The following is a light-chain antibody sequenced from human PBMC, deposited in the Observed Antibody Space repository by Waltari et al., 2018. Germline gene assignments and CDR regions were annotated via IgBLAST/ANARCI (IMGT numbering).Light chain of an antibody. V-gene: IGLV1-44*01. CDR3: AAWEDSLNGPV. CDR1: SSNVGRNT. Sequence: QSLLTQPPSASGTPGQRVSISCSGSSSNVGRNTVNWYQKVPGTAPKLLIYSNNQRPSGVPDRFFASKSGTSASLTISGLQSEDDAHYFCAAWEDSLNGPVFGGGTKLTVL. CDR2: SNN. J-gene: IGLJ2*01.